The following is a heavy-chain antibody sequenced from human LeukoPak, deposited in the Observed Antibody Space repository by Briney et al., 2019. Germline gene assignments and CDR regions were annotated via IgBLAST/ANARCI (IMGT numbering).Heavy chain of an antibody. CDR1: GFSLSTSGMC. CDR2: IDWDDDK. D-gene: IGHD1-7*01. J-gene: IGHJ4*02. CDR3: ARSLRNWNLYYFDY. V-gene: IGHV2-70*01. Sequence: SGPALVKPSQTLTLTCTFSGFSLSTSGMCVSWIRQPPGKALEWLALIDWDDDKYYSTSLKTRLTISKDTTKNQVVLTMTNMDPVDTATYYCARSLRNWNLYYFDYWGQGTLVTVSS.